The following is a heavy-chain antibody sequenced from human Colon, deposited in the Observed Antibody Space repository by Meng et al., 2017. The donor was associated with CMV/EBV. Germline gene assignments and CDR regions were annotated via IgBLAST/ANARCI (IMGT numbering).Heavy chain of an antibody. J-gene: IGHJ6*02. CDR2: MNPATGNT. Sequence: GESLKISCAASGFTFSSYAMHWVRQAPGQGLEWMGWMNPATGNTGYAETLQGRVTMTRDSSIGTAYMELSGLRSEDTAVYYCARVRLAAAGSEPFSIWGQGTTVTVSS. CDR1: GFTFSSYA. CDR3: ARVRLAAAGSEPFSI. D-gene: IGHD6-13*01. V-gene: IGHV1-8*01.